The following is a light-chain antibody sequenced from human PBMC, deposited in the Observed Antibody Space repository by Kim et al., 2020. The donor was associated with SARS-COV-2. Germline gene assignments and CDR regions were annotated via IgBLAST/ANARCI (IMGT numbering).Light chain of an antibody. CDR2: KAS. CDR1: QNIGTR. Sequence: ASVGDRVTIICRASQNIGTRLAWHQQKPGKAPKVVISKASNLESGVPTRFSCSGSGTEFTLTISSLQPDDFATYYCQDYSTFSKTFGQGTKVDIK. CDR3: QDYSTFSKT. V-gene: IGKV1-5*03. J-gene: IGKJ1*01.